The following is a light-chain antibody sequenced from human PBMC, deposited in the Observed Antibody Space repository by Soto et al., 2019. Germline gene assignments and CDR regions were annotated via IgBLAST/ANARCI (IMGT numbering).Light chain of an antibody. CDR1: RSNIGSNT. Sequence: HSPLTQPPSVSGTPRRRGTVPCSGGRSNIGSNTVHWYQQLPGAAPKLLIYRDNQRPSGVPDRFAASKSGTSASLAISGLQSEDEGDYYCAAWDDSHNVLYVFGTGTKVTVL. CDR3: AAWDDSHNVLYV. V-gene: IGLV1-44*01. J-gene: IGLJ1*01. CDR2: RDN.